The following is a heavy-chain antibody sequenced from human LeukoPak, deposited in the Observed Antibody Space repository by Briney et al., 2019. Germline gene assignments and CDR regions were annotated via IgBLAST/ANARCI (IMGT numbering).Heavy chain of an antibody. CDR2: IKQGGSEE. V-gene: IGHV3-7*05. J-gene: IGHJ4*02. Sequence: GGSLRLSCAASGFTFSSYWMSWVRQAPGKGLEWVANIKQGGSEEYYVDSVKGRFTISRDNAENSLYLQMNSLRAEDTAVYYCARDIVVVTAYFDYWGQGPLVTVSS. D-gene: IGHD2-21*02. CDR1: GFTFSSYW. CDR3: ARDIVVVTAYFDY.